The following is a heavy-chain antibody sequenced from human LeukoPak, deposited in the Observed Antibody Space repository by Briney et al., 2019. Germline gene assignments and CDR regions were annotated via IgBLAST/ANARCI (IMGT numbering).Heavy chain of an antibody. D-gene: IGHD4-17*01. J-gene: IGHJ5*02. CDR2: IYYSGST. CDR1: GGSISSGDYY. CDR3: ARLDYGDYWFDP. V-gene: IGHV4-31*03. Sequence: SETLSLTCTVSGGSISSGDYYWSWIRQHPGKGLEWIGYIYYSGSTYYNPSLKSRVTISVDTSKNQFSLKLSSVTAADTAVYYCARLDYGDYWFDPWGQGTLVTVSS.